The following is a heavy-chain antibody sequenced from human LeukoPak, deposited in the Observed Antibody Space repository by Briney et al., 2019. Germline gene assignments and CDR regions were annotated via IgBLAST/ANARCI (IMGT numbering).Heavy chain of an antibody. CDR2: ISGSGGST. CDR1: GFTFSSYA. CDR3: AKDRSSGYFDY. V-gene: IGHV3-23*01. D-gene: IGHD6-19*01. J-gene: IGHJ4*02. Sequence: GGSLRVSCAASGFTFSSYAMSWVRQAPGNGLEWVSAISGSGGSTYYADSVKGRFTISRDNSKNTLYLQMNSLRAEDTAVYYCAKDRSSGYFDYWGQGTLVTVSS.